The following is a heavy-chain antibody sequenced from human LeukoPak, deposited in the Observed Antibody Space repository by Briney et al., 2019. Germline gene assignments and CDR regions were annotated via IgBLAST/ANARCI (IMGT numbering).Heavy chain of an antibody. J-gene: IGHJ5*02. D-gene: IGHD3-3*01. CDR3: AHRSITIFGVASTGGWFDP. CDR1: GFSLSTSGVG. V-gene: IGHV2-5*01. Sequence: SGPTLVHPTQTLTLTCTFSGFSLSTSGVGVGWIRQPPGKALEWLALIYWNDDKRYSPSLKSRLTITKDTSKNQVVLTMTNMDPVDTATYYCAHRSITIFGVASTGGWFDPWGQGTLVTVSS. CDR2: IYWNDDK.